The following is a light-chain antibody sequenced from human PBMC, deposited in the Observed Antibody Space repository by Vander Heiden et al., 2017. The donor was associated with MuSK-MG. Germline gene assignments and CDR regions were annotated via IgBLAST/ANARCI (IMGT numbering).Light chain of an antibody. CDR3: HHFHTYPLT. V-gene: IGKV1-13*02. CDR1: QSINSA. J-gene: IGKJ4*01. Sequence: AIQLTQSPSSLFASVGDRVTITCRASQSINSAFAWYQQKPGKAPKLLQSGVPGTFRVSESGTEFTLTIRRLQPEDFATYYCHHFHTYPLTFGGGTKVEIK.